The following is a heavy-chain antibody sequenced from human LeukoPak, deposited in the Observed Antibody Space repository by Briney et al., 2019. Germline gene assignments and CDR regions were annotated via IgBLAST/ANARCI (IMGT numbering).Heavy chain of an antibody. CDR1: GFTFSSYW. V-gene: IGHV3-7*04. D-gene: IGHD1-26*01. CDR2: IKQDGSEK. J-gene: IGHJ3*02. CDR3: ARVVWEYDAFDI. Sequence: GGSLRLSCAASGFTFSSYWMTWVRQAPGKGLEWVANIKQDGSEKYYVDSVKGRFTISRDNAKNSLYLQMNSPRAEDTAVYSCARVVWEYDAFDIWGQGTMVTVSS.